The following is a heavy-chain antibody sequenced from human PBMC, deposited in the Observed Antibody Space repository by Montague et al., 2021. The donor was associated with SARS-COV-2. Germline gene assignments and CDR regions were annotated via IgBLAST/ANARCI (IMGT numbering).Heavy chain of an antibody. V-gene: IGHV4-34*01. CDR2: INHSGST. Sequence: SETLSLTCAVYGGSFSCYYWSWIRQPPGKGLEWIGEINHSGSTNYNPSLKSRVTVSVDTSKNQFSLKLSSVTAADTAVYYCAGIRCITIFGVVITPDYYGMDVWGQGTTVTVSS. D-gene: IGHD3-3*01. J-gene: IGHJ6*02. CDR1: GGSFSCYY. CDR3: AGIRCITIFGVVITPDYYGMDV.